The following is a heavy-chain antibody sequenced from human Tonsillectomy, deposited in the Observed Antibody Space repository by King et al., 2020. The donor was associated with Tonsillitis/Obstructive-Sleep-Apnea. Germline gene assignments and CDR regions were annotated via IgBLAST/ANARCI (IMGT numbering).Heavy chain of an antibody. CDR3: AREGAVMNAFDI. V-gene: IGHV4-59*01. J-gene: IGHJ3*02. CDR1: GGSITSYY. Sequence: QLQESGPGLVKPSETLSLTCTVSGGSITSYYWSWIRQPPGKGLEWIGYIYYSGGTNYNPSLKSRVTISVDTSKNQFSLKLSSVTAAGTAVYYCAREGAVMNAFDIWGQGTMVTVSS. D-gene: IGHD2-8*01. CDR2: IYYSGGT.